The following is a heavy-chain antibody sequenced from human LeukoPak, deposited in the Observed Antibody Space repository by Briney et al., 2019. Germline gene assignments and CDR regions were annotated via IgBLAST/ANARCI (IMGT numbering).Heavy chain of an antibody. V-gene: IGHV1-2*02. CDR1: VYTFTGYY. D-gene: IGHD3-22*01. J-gene: IGHJ4*02. CDR2: INPNSGGT. Sequence: GASVKVSCKAYVYTFTGYYMHWVRQGPGQGLEWMGWINPNSGGTNYAQKFQGRVTMTRDTSISTAYMELSRLRSDDTAVYYCASFASYDSSGYYYWGQGTLVTVSS. CDR3: ASFASYDSSGYYY.